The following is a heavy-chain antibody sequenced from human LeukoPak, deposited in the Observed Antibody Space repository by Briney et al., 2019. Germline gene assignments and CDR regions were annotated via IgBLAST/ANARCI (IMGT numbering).Heavy chain of an antibody. Sequence: SETLSLTCTVSGGSISSSSYYWGWIRQPPGKGLEWIGSIYYSGSTYYNPSLKSRVTISVDTSKNQFSLKLSSVTAADTAVYYCARDALGSRNRFDPWGQGTLVTVSS. J-gene: IGHJ5*02. D-gene: IGHD7-27*01. V-gene: IGHV4-39*07. CDR1: GGSISSSSYY. CDR3: ARDALGSRNRFDP. CDR2: IYYSGST.